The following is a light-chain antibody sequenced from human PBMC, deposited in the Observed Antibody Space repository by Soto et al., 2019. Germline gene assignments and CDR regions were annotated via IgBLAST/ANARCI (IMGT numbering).Light chain of an antibody. Sequence: QSALTQPRSVSGSPGQSVTISCTGTSSDVGGYKYVSWYQQHPGKAPKFMIYDVSKRPSGVPDRFSGSKSGNTASLTISGLQAEYEADYYCSSYAGSYTAIFGGGTKVTVL. CDR3: SSYAGSYTAI. CDR1: SSDVGGYKY. CDR2: DVS. J-gene: IGLJ2*01. V-gene: IGLV2-11*01.